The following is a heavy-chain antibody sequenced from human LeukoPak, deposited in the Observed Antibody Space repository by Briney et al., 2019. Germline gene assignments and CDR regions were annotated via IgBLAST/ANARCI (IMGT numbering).Heavy chain of an antibody. J-gene: IGHJ4*02. V-gene: IGHV3-23*01. D-gene: IGHD2-2*01. Sequence: QPGGSLRLSCAASGFTFSSYAMSWVRQAPGKGLEWVSAISGSGGSTYYADSVKGRFTISRDNTKNTLYLQMNSLRAEDTAVYYCAKASGYCGSTSCYAVDYWGQGTLVTVSS. CDR3: AKASGYCGSTSCYAVDY. CDR1: GFTFSSYA. CDR2: ISGSGGST.